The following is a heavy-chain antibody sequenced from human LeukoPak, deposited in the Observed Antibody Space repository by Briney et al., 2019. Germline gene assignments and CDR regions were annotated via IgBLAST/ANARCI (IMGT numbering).Heavy chain of an antibody. V-gene: IGHV1-69*10. CDR1: GGTFSSYA. D-gene: IGHD3-10*01. J-gene: IGHJ5*02. Sequence: SVKVSCKASGGTFSSYAISWVRQAPGQGLEWMEGIIPILGTANYAQKFQGRVTITADKSTSTAYMELTSLRSDDTAVYYCARDGSGTYYSFYNWFDPWGRGTLVTVSS. CDR3: ARDGSGTYYSFYNWFDP. CDR2: IIPILGTA.